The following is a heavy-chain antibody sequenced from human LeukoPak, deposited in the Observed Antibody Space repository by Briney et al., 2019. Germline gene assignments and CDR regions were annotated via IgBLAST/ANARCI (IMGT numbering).Heavy chain of an antibody. CDR1: GGSFSGYY. CDR3: ARLRKSLWFGQLLLFGPRHTAFDP. V-gene: IGHV4-34*01. CDR2: INHSGST. Sequence: PSETLSLTCAVYGGSFSGYYWSWIRQPPGQGLEWIGEINHSGSTNYNPSLKSRVTISVDTSKNQFSLKLSSVTAADTAVYYCARLRKSLWFGQLLLFGPRHTAFDPWGQGTLVTVSS. J-gene: IGHJ5*02. D-gene: IGHD3-10*01.